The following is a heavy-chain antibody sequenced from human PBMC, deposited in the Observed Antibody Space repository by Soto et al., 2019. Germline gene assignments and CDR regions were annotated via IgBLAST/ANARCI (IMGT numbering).Heavy chain of an antibody. CDR2: IKSRGSGGTT. Sequence: GGSLRLSCAASGFKFSYAWMSWVRQAPGKGPEWVGRIKSRGSGGTTDYTAPVKGRFTISRDDSQNTVFLQMNSLKTEDTAVYYCVCFECGRTAVVTAMEANGYWGQGTPVTVSS. V-gene: IGHV3-15*01. D-gene: IGHD2-21*02. J-gene: IGHJ4*02. CDR1: GFKFSYAW. CDR3: VCFECGRTAVVTAMEANGY.